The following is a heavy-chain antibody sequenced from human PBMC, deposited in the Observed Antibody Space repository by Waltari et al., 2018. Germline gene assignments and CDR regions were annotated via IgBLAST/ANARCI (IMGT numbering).Heavy chain of an antibody. Sequence: QEQLVQPGAEVKKPGASVKVACTAHGYTLTGYHIHWMRLAPGQGLAWMGWLNHNSGGTNYAQKFQGRVTMTRDTSISTAYMELSRLRSDDTAVFYCAREEVDPNDQCFDYWGQGTLVTVSS. D-gene: IGHD1-1*01. CDR3: AREEVDPNDQCFDY. CDR2: LNHNSGGT. V-gene: IGHV1-2*02. CDR1: GYTLTGYH. J-gene: IGHJ4*02.